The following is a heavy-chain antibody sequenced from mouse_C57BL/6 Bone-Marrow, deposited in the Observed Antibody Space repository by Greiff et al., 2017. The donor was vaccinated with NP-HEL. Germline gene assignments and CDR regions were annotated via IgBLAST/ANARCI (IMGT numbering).Heavy chain of an antibody. CDR3: ARKNCYGSSHYWYFDV. V-gene: IGHV1-82*01. Sequence: VQLQQSGPELVKPGASVKISCKASGYAFSSSWMNWVKQRPGKGLEWIGRIYPGDGDTNYNGKFKGKATLTADKPSSTAYMQHSSLTSEDSAVYFCARKNCYGSSHYWYFDVWGTGTTVTVSS. CDR1: GYAFSSSW. CDR2: IYPGDGDT. D-gene: IGHD1-1*01. J-gene: IGHJ1*03.